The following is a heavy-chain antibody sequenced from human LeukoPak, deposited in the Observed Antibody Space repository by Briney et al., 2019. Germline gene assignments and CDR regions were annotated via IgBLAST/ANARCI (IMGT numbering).Heavy chain of an antibody. D-gene: IGHD6-13*01. CDR2: IIPIFGTA. CDR3: ARAPSIAAAGTSFDY. J-gene: IGHJ4*02. V-gene: IGHV1-69*13. CDR1: GGTFSSYA. Sequence: GASVKVSCKASGGTFSSYAISWVRQAPGQGLEWMGGIIPIFGTANYAQKFQGRVTITADESTSTAYMELSSLRSEDTAVYYCARAPSIAAAGTSFDYWGQGTLVTVSS.